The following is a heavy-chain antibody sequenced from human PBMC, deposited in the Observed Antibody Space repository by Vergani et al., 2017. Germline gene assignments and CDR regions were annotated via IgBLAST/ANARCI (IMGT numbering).Heavy chain of an antibody. J-gene: IGHJ6*03. D-gene: IGHD3-10*01. CDR2: ISGSGGST. V-gene: IGHV3-23*01. CDR3: ARTPLLWFGEPDHYYYYYYMDV. Sequence: EVQLLESGGGLVQPGGSLRLSCAASGFTFSSYAMSWVRQAPGKGLEWVSAISGSGGSTYYADSVKGRFTISRDNSKNTLYLQMNSLRAEDTAVYYCARTPLLWFGEPDHYYYYYYMDVWGKGTTVTVSS. CDR1: GFTFSSYA.